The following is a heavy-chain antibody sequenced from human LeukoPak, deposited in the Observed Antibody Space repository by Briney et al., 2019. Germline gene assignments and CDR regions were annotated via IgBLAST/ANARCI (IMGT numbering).Heavy chain of an antibody. CDR1: GGSISSYY. V-gene: IGHV4-59*01. Sequence: SETLSLTCTVSGGSISSYYWSWIRQPPGKGLEWIGYIYYSGSPNYTPSLKSRVTISPDTSKNQFSLKLSSVTAADTAVYYCAREREWIQLPAMRSYYYMDVWGKGTTVTVSS. CDR3: AREREWIQLPAMRSYYYMDV. J-gene: IGHJ6*03. D-gene: IGHD5-18*01. CDR2: IYYSGSP.